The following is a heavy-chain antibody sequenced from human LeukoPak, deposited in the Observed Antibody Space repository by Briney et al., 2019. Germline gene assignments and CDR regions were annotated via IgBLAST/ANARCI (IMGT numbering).Heavy chain of an antibody. J-gene: IGHJ3*02. CDR2: ISAYNGNT. V-gene: IGHV1-18*01. CDR1: GYTFTSYG. D-gene: IGHD3-22*01. Sequence: ASVKVSCKASGYTFTSYGISWVRQAPGQGLEWMGWISAYNGNTNYAQKLQGRVTMTTDTSTSTAYMELRSLRSDDTAVYYCAGDAYYDSSGNDAFDIWGQGTMVTVSS. CDR3: AGDAYYDSSGNDAFDI.